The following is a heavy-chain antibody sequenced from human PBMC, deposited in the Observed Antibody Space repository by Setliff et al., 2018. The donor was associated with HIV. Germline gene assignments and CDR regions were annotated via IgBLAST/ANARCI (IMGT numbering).Heavy chain of an antibody. CDR1: GGSISSTTC. CDR2: INFSGDT. D-gene: IGHD4-17*01. J-gene: IGHJ4*02. CDR3: ARTPYGEQSHFHY. Sequence: SETLSLTCTVSGGSISSTTCWGWIRQSPGAGLEWIGNINFSGDTYNNPSLKGRVTISLDSSKNQFSLNLTSVTAADTAVYYCARTPYGEQSHFHYWGQGTLVTVSS. V-gene: IGHV4-39*07.